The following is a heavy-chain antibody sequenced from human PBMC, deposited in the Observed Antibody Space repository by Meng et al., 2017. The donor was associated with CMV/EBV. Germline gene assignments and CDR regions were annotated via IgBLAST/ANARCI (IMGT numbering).Heavy chain of an antibody. J-gene: IGHJ4*02. V-gene: IGHV3-21*01. Sequence: GESLKISCAASGFTFSSYSMNWVRQAPGKGLEWVSSISSSSSYIYYADSVKGRFTISRDNAKNSLYLQMNSLRAEDTAVYYCARESEGPSQPFCSGYDLDYFDYWGQGTLVTVSS. CDR1: GFTFSSYS. CDR3: ARESEGPSQPFCSGYDLDYFDY. D-gene: IGHD5-12*01. CDR2: ISSSSSYI.